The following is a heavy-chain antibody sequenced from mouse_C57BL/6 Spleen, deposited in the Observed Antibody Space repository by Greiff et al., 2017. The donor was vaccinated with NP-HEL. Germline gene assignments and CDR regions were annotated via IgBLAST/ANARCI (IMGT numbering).Heavy chain of an antibody. V-gene: IGHV1-53*01. CDR2: INPSNGGT. D-gene: IGHD2-2*01. CDR3: ARGGLRRGDYYAMDY. Sequence: VQLQQPGTELVKPGASVKLSCKASGYTFTSYWMHWVKQRPGQGLEWIGNINPSNGGTNYNEKFKSKATLTVDKSSSTAYMQLSSLTSEDSAVYYWARGGLRRGDYYAMDYWGQGTSVTVSS. J-gene: IGHJ4*01. CDR1: GYTFTSYW.